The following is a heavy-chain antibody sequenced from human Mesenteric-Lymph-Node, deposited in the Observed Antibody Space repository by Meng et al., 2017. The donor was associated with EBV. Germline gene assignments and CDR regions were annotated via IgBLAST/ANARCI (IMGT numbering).Heavy chain of an antibody. V-gene: IGHV1-46*01. CDR2: VNPSSGDT. Sequence: VPRVQFEAEVQKPGASARVSCKASGASFTNYFIHWVRQAPGQGLEWMGLVNPSSGDTTTAQKFQGRVSMTRDTSTTTLYMEMNSLRFDDTAMYYCARATEMTVVMSPYFDSWGQGTLVTVSS. CDR1: GASFTNYF. J-gene: IGHJ4*02. D-gene: IGHD2-21*01. CDR3: ARATEMTVVMSPYFDS.